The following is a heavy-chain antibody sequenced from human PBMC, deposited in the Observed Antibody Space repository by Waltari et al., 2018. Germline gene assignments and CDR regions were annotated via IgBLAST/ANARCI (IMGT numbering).Heavy chain of an antibody. V-gene: IGHV1-69*01. CDR1: GGTFSSYA. Sequence: QVQLVQSGAEVKKPGSSVKVSCKASGGTFSSYAISWVRQAPGQGLEWMGGIIPIFGTANYAQKFQGRVTITADESTSTAYMELSSLRSEDTAVYYCARGDRGDRWELLRTPLNGFNSWYFDLWGRGTLVTVSS. CDR2: IIPIFGTA. J-gene: IGHJ2*01. D-gene: IGHD1-26*01. CDR3: ARGDRGDRWELLRTPLNGFNSWYFDL.